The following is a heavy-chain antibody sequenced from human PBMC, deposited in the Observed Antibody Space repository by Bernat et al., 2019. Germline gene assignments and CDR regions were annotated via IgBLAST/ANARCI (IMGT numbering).Heavy chain of an antibody. CDR3: ARVVGQNLDYGGGSYNIDAFDI. Sequence: QVQLVQSGAEVKKPGASVKVSCKASGYTFTSYAMHWVRQAPGQRLEWMGWINAGNGNTKYSQKFQGRVTITRDTSASTAYMALSSLRSEDTAVYYCARVVGQNLDYGGGSYNIDAFDIWGQGTMVTVSS. D-gene: IGHD3-16*01. V-gene: IGHV1-3*01. CDR2: INAGNGNT. J-gene: IGHJ3*02. CDR1: GYTFTSYA.